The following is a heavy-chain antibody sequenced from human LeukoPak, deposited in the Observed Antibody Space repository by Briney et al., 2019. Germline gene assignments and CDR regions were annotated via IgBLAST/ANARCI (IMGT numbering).Heavy chain of an antibody. CDR2: IKQDGSDK. D-gene: IGHD2-21*01. CDR3: ARDTDQYGRWGLWWFEY. Sequence: TGGSLRLSCVGSGFTFSTYWMSWVRQAPARGLEWVANIKQDGSDKWYVDSVKGRFTISRDNARNSLFLQMNSLRVEDTAVYYCARDTDQYGRWGLWWFEYWGQGALVTVSS. J-gene: IGHJ4*02. CDR1: GFTFSTYW. V-gene: IGHV3-7*04.